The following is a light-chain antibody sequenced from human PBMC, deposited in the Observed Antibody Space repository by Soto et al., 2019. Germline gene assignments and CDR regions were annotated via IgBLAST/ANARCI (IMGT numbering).Light chain of an antibody. J-gene: IGKJ1*01. CDR2: GAS. V-gene: IGKV3-15*01. Sequence: EIVMTQSPATLSVSPGERATLSCRASQSVSSNLAWYQQKHGQAPRLXIYGASTRATGIPARFSGSGSGTELTITISSLQSEDCEVYYCQQYNNWPRTFGQGTKVDIK. CDR1: QSVSSN. CDR3: QQYNNWPRT.